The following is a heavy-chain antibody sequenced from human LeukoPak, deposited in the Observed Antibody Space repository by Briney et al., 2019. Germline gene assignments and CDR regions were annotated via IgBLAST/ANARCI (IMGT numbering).Heavy chain of an antibody. CDR3: ARPTGRGDYPTDAFDI. CDR2: IYHSGST. J-gene: IGHJ3*02. CDR1: GGSISSSNW. D-gene: IGHD4-11*01. V-gene: IGHV4-4*02. Sequence: SETLSLTCAVSGGSISSSNWWSWVRQPPGKGLEWIGEIYHSGSTNNNPSLKSRVTISIDKSKNQFSLKLTSVTAADTAVYYCARPTGRGDYPTDAFDIWGQGTMVTVSS.